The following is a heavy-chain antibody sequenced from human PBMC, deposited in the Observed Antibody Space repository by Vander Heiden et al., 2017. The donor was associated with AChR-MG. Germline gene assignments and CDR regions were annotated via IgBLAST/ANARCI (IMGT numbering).Heavy chain of an antibody. Sequence: QLQLQESGPGLVKPSETLSLTCTVSGGSISSRSYYWGWIRQPPGKGLEWIGSIYYSGSTYYNPSLKSRVTISVDTSKNQFSLKLSSVTAADTAVYYCARFPNYDILTGYSQNWFDPWGQGTLVTVSS. CDR3: ARFPNYDILTGYSQNWFDP. V-gene: IGHV4-39*01. D-gene: IGHD3-9*01. CDR2: IYYSGST. CDR1: GGSISSRSYY. J-gene: IGHJ5*02.